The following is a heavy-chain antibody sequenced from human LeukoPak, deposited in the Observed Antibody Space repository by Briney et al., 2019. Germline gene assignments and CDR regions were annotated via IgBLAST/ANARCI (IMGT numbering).Heavy chain of an antibody. CDR2: ISGSGGST. CDR3: GKLYFGAGSYYFDY. Sequence: PGGSLRLSCAASGFMFGSDAMSWVRQAPGKGLEWVSAISGSGGSTYYADSVKGRLTISRDNSKNTLYLQMNSLRAEDTALYYCGKLYFGAGSYYFDYWGQGTLVTVSS. V-gene: IGHV3-23*01. D-gene: IGHD3-10*01. J-gene: IGHJ4*02. CDR1: GFMFGSDA.